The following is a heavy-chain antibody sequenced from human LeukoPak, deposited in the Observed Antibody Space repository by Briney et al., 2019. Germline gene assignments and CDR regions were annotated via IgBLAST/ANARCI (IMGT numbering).Heavy chain of an antibody. CDR2: ISAYNGNT. V-gene: IGHV1-18*01. Sequence: GASVKVSCKASGYTFTSYGISWVRQAPGQGLEWMGWISAYNGNTNYAKKLQGRVTMPKDTSKSTAYMELRSLRSDDTAVYYCARGGMYSSSWNNRRPPKELDYWGQGTLVTVSS. J-gene: IGHJ4*02. CDR3: ARGGMYSSSWNNRRPPKELDY. D-gene: IGHD6-13*01. CDR1: GYTFTSYG.